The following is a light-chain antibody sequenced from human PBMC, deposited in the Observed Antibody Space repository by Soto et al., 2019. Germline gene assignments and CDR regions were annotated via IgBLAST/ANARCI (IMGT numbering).Light chain of an antibody. CDR2: YDR. Sequence: SYELTQPPSVSVAPGKTASIPCGGKNLGSESVHWYQQKPGQAPVLVIFYDRVRPSGIPERFSGSNSGNTATLTISRVEAGDEADYYCQVWHSSNDPSGVFGGGTKLTVL. CDR1: NLGSES. V-gene: IGLV3-21*04. CDR3: QVWHSSNDPSGV. J-gene: IGLJ2*01.